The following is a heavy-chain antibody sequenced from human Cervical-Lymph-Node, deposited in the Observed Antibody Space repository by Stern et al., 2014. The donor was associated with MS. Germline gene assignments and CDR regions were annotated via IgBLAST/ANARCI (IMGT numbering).Heavy chain of an antibody. Sequence: QVTLRESGPALVKSTQTLTLTCTFSGFSLSTRGMRVSWIRQPPGKALEWLARIDWDDDKFYSTSLKTRLTISKDTSKNQVVLTMTNVDPVDTATYFCARITDYADYWGQGTLVTVSS. D-gene: IGHD4-17*01. J-gene: IGHJ4*02. CDR1: GFSLSTRGMR. CDR3: ARITDYADY. V-gene: IGHV2-70*04. CDR2: IDWDDDK.